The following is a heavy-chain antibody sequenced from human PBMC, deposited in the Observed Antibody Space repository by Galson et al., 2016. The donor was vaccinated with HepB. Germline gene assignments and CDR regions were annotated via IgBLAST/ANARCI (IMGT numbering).Heavy chain of an antibody. CDR2: IKHDGTEK. D-gene: IGHD2-15*01. CDR1: GFSFSTYW. V-gene: IGHV3-7*01. CDR3: ARDIRGGGCCYGMDV. Sequence: SLRLSCAASGFSFSTYWMNWVRQAPGKGLEWVANIKHDGTEKHYVDSVKGRFIISRDNAQNSLSLQRNRLRAEDTAVYYCARDIRGGGCCYGMDVWGQGTTVTVSS. J-gene: IGHJ6*02.